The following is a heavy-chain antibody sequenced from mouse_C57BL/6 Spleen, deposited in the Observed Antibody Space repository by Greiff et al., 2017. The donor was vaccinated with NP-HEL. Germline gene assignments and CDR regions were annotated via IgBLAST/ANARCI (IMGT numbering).Heavy chain of an antibody. Sequence: EVKLMESGPVLVKPGASVKMSCKASGYTFTDYYMNWVKQSHGKSLEWIGVINPYNGGTSYNQKFKGKATLTVDKSSSTAYMELNSLTSEDSAVYYCARDTTVVATDFDVWGTGTTVTVSS. V-gene: IGHV1-19*01. D-gene: IGHD1-1*01. J-gene: IGHJ1*03. CDR2: INPYNGGT. CDR1: GYTFTDYY. CDR3: ARDTTVVATDFDV.